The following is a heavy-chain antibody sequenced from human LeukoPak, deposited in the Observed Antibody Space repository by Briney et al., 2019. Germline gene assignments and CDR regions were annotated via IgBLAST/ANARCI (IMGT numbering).Heavy chain of an antibody. D-gene: IGHD3-3*01. CDR3: ARVNTIFGVADY. Sequence: SQTLSLTCTVSGGSISSGSYYWSWIRQPAGKGLEWIGRIYTSGSTNYNPSLKSRVTISVDTSKNQFSLKLSSVTAADTAVYHCARVNTIFGVADYWGQGTLVTVSS. V-gene: IGHV4-61*02. CDR1: GGSISSGSYY. CDR2: IYTSGST. J-gene: IGHJ4*02.